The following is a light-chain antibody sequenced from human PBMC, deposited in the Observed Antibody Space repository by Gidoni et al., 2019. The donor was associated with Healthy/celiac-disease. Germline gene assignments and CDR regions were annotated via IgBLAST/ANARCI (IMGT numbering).Light chain of an antibody. CDR1: QSISSW. Sequence: DIQLTQSPSNLSASVGDRVNITCRASQSISSWLAWYQQKPGKAPKLLIYKASSLESGVPSRFSGSGSGTEFTLTISSLQPDDFATYYCQQYNSYSVTFGQGTKLEIK. V-gene: IGKV1-5*03. CDR3: QQYNSYSVT. J-gene: IGKJ2*01. CDR2: KAS.